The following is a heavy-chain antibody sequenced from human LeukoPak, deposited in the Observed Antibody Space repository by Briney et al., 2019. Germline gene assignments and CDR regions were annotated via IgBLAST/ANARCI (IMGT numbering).Heavy chain of an antibody. J-gene: IGHJ3*02. CDR2: ISSSGST. CDR3: ARGLRGYQQKRAFDI. D-gene: IGHD5-12*01. Sequence: PSQTLSLTCTVSGDSISSGDYYWSWIRQPAGKGLEWIGRISSSGSTNYNPSLKSRVTISVDTSKNQFSLKLSSVTAADTAVYYCARGLRGYQQKRAFDIWGQGTMVTVSS. V-gene: IGHV4-61*02. CDR1: GDSISSGDYY.